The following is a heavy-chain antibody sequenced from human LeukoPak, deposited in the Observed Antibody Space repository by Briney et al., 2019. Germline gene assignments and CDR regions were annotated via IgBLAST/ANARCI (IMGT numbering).Heavy chain of an antibody. Sequence: GGSLRLSCAASGFTFSSYGMSWVRQAPGKGLEWVSAISGSGGSTYYADSVKGRFTISRDNSKNTLYLQMNSLRAEDTAVYYCAREREITTVRGVEIDYWGQGTLVTVSS. CDR1: GFTFSSYG. D-gene: IGHD3-10*01. CDR3: AREREITTVRGVEIDY. J-gene: IGHJ4*02. V-gene: IGHV3-23*01. CDR2: ISGSGGST.